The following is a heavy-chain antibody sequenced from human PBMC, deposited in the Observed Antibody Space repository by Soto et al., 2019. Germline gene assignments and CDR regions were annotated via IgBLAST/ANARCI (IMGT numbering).Heavy chain of an antibody. CDR2: IIPIFGTA. CDR1: GGTFSSYA. Sequence: SVKVSCKASGGTFSSYAISWVRQAPGQGLEWMGGIIPIFGTANYAQKFQGRVTITADESTSTAYMELSSLRSEDTAVYYCARDRGGYSYKYFDYWGQGTLVTVSS. D-gene: IGHD5-18*01. J-gene: IGHJ4*02. V-gene: IGHV1-69*13. CDR3: ARDRGGYSYKYFDY.